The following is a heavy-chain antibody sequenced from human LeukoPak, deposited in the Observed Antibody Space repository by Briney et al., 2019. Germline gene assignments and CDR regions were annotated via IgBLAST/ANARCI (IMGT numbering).Heavy chain of an antibody. V-gene: IGHV1-2*02. Sequence: ASVKVSCKASGYTFTDYYIHWVRQAPGQGLEWMGWINPNSGGTNYPQQFQGRVTMTRDTSISTAYMELSRLRSDDTAVYYCARGHTHTYYYDSSGYSDLDYWGQGTLVTVSS. CDR2: INPNSGGT. D-gene: IGHD3-22*01. J-gene: IGHJ4*02. CDR3: ARGHTHTYYYDSSGYSDLDY. CDR1: GYTFTDYY.